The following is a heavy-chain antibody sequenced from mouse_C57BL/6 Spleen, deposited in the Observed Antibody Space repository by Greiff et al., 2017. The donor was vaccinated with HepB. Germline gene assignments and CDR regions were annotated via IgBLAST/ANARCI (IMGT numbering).Heavy chain of an antibody. CDR3: ARRGYGNYSYFDY. Sequence: DVHLVESGGGLVQPGGSLKLSCAASGFTFSDYGMAWVRQAPRKGPEWVAFISNLAYSIYYADTVTGRFTISRENAKNTLYLEMSSLRSEDTAMYYCARRGYGNYSYFDYWGQGTTLTVSS. V-gene: IGHV5-15*04. J-gene: IGHJ2*01. CDR2: ISNLAYSI. D-gene: IGHD2-10*02. CDR1: GFTFSDYG.